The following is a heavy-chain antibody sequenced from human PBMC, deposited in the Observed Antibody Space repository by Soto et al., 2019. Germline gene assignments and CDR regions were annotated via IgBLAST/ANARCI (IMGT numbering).Heavy chain of an antibody. CDR1: GFTFSSYD. Sequence: SLRLSCAASGFTFSSYDMHWVRQAPGKGLEWVAVISYDGSNKYYADSVKGRFTISRENAKNSLYLQMNSLRAGDTAVYYCARVLRGYSGFEDYFDYWGQGALVTVSS. CDR3: ARVLRGYSGFEDYFDY. V-gene: IGHV3-30*14. D-gene: IGHD5-12*01. J-gene: IGHJ4*02. CDR2: ISYDGSNK.